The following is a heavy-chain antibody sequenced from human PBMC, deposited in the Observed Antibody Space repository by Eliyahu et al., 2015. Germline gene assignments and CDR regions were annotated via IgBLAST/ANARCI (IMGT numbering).Heavy chain of an antibody. CDR3: ARWVASGLDY. CDR2: ISSSSTYI. CDR1: GFTFSSFS. J-gene: IGHJ4*02. Sequence: EVQLVESGGGLVKPGGSLXLSCAASGFTFSSFSXNWVRQAPGKGLEWVSSISSSSTYIYYADSVKGRFTISRDNGKESLYLQLNSLRAEDTAVYYCARWVASGLDYWGQGTLVTVSS. V-gene: IGHV3-21*01. D-gene: IGHD2-15*01.